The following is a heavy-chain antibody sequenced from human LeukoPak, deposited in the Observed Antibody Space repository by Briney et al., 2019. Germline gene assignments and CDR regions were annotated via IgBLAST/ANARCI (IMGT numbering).Heavy chain of an antibody. CDR1: GFTVSSNY. V-gene: IGHV3-66*01. Sequence: GGSLRLSCAASGFTVSSNYMSWVRQAPGKGLEWVLVIYSGGTTYYADSVKGRFTISRDNSKNTLYLQMNSLRAEDTAVYYCARTTTFAPHFDYWGQGTLVTVSS. J-gene: IGHJ4*02. CDR2: IYSGGTT. D-gene: IGHD1-1*01. CDR3: ARTTTFAPHFDY.